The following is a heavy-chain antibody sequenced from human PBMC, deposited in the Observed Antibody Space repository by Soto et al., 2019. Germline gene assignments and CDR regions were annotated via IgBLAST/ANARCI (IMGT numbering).Heavy chain of an antibody. D-gene: IGHD4-17*01. CDR1: GSSLTNGRMG. J-gene: IGHJ6*02. CDR3: ARMDGDYNYYGLDV. V-gene: IGHV2-26*01. Sequence: SGPTLVNPTETLTLTCSVSGSSLTNGRMGVSWIRQPPGKALEWLAHFFSDAKRSYSTSMQSRLNMYKDSSGSQVVLTMTNMAPADTATYFCARMDGDYNYYGLDVWGHGIAVTVSS. CDR2: FFSDAKR.